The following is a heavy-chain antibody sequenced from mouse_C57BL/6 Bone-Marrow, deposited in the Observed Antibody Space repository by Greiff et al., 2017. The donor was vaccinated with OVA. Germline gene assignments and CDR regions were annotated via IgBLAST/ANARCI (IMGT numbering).Heavy chain of an antibody. CDR3: ARGGLRRVSLYWYFDV. V-gene: IGHV1-64*01. Sequence: VQLQQPGAELVKPGASVKLSCKASGYTFTSYWMHWVKQRPGQGLEWIGMIHPNSGSTNYNEKFKSKATLTVDKSSSTAYMQLSSLTSEDSAVYYWARGGLRRVSLYWYFDVWGTGTTVTVSS. J-gene: IGHJ1*03. CDR2: IHPNSGST. D-gene: IGHD2-4*01. CDR1: GYTFTSYW.